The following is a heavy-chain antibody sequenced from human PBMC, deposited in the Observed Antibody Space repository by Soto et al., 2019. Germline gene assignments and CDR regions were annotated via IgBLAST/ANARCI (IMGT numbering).Heavy chain of an antibody. Sequence: ASVKVSCKASGYTFTSYGISWVRQAPGQGLEWMEWISAYNGNTNYAQKLQGRVTMTTDTSTSTANMELRSLRADDTAVYYCARDSSSSCYDYWGQGTLVTVSS. J-gene: IGHJ4*02. CDR3: ARDSSSSCYDY. CDR2: ISAYNGNT. V-gene: IGHV1-18*01. D-gene: IGHD6-13*01. CDR1: GYTFTSYG.